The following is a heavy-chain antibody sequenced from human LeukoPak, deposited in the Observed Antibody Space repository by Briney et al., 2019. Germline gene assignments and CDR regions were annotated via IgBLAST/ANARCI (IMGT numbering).Heavy chain of an antibody. CDR3: AAVGVGLQVF. V-gene: IGHV1-24*01. Sequence: ASVKVSCKVSGDTLTELSMHWLRQAPGKGLEWMGTFDPEEDEIIYAQKFQGRLTMTEDTSTDTAYMDLRSLTSDDTAMYYCAAVGVGLQVFWGQGTLVTVSS. CDR1: GDTLTELS. CDR2: FDPEEDEI. D-gene: IGHD4-11*01. J-gene: IGHJ4*02.